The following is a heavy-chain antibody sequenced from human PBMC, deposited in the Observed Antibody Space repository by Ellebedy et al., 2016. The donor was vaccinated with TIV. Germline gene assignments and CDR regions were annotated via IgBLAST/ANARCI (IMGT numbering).Heavy chain of an antibody. Sequence: DSVKGRFTISRDNAKNSLYLQMNSLRAEDTAVYYCARDGRNWNSPFFDYWGQGTLVTVSS. CDR3: ARDGRNWNSPFFDY. V-gene: IGHV3-11*06. D-gene: IGHD1-7*01. J-gene: IGHJ4*02.